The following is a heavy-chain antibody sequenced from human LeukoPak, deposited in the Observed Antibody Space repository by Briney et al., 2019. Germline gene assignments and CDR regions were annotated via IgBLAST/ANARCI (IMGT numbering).Heavy chain of an antibody. CDR2: ISSSSSTI. CDR3: AREGPQDIVVVVAEGAFDI. CDR1: GFTFSSYS. V-gene: IGHV3-48*01. D-gene: IGHD2-15*01. Sequence: SGGSLRLSCAASGFTFSSYSMNWVRQAPGKGLEWVSYISSSSSTIYYADSVKGRFTISRDNAKNSLYLQMNSLRAEDTAVYYCAREGPQDIVVVVAEGAFDIWGQGTMVTVSS. J-gene: IGHJ3*02.